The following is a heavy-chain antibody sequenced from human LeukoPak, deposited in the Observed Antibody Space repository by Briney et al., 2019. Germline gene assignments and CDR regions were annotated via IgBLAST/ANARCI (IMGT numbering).Heavy chain of an antibody. Sequence: GGSLRLSCAASGFTFDDYAMHWVRQAPGKGLEWVSGISWNSGSIGYADSVKGRFTISRDNSKNTLYLQMNSLRAEDTAVYYCARVIAAAGTLTDYWGQGTLVTVSS. CDR1: GFTFDDYA. CDR2: ISWNSGSI. V-gene: IGHV3-9*01. J-gene: IGHJ4*02. D-gene: IGHD6-13*01. CDR3: ARVIAAAGTLTDY.